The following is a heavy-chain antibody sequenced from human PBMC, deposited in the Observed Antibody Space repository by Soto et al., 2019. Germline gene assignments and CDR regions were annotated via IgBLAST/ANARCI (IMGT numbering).Heavy chain of an antibody. D-gene: IGHD2-15*01. CDR2: ISYDGSNK. J-gene: IGHJ4*02. CDR1: GFTFRSYG. CDR3: AKETYSGPLDY. V-gene: IGHV3-30*18. Sequence: QVPLVESGGGVVQPGRSLRLSCAASGFTFRSYGMHWVRQAPGKGLEWVAVISYDGSNKYYADSVKGRFTISRDNSKNTLYLQMNSLRAEDTAVYYCAKETYSGPLDYWGQGTLVTVSS.